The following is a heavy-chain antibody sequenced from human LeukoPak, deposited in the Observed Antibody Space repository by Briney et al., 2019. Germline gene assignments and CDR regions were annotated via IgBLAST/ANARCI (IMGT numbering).Heavy chain of an antibody. D-gene: IGHD5-12*01. J-gene: IGHJ3*02. Sequence: GGSLRLSCAASGFTVSSNYMSWVRQAPGKGLEWVSVIYSGGSTYYADSAKGRFTISRDNSKNKLYLQMNSLRAEDTAVYYCAIVVATIPSDALYIWGQGTMVSVSS. V-gene: IGHV3-53*01. CDR2: IYSGGST. CDR1: GFTVSSNY. CDR3: AIVVATIPSDALYI.